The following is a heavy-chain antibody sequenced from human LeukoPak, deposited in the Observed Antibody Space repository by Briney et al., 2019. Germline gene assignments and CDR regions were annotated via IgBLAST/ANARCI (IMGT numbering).Heavy chain of an antibody. Sequence: GGSLRLSCSASGFTFSDYWMMWVRQAPGKGLEWVGNIRLDDSEKNYVDSVKGRFTISRDNAKFSLYLQMNSLRAEDTAVYYCAKINGMVGMDLRFGDWGQGTLVTVSS. CDR2: IRLDDSEK. D-gene: IGHD3-10*01. V-gene: IGHV3-7*03. J-gene: IGHJ4*02. CDR3: AKINGMVGMDLRFGD. CDR1: GFTFSDYW.